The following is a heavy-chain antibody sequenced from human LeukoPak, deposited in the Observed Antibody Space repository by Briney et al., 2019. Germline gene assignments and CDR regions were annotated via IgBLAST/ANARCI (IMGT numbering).Heavy chain of an antibody. Sequence: GGSLRLSCAASGFTFSSFAMSWVRQAPGKGLECVSTISGSGGSTYNADSVKGRFTISRDTSNTTLYQQNNILTAEDTAVYYCASASSRRIAAGGDYWGQGTLVTVSS. V-gene: IGHV3-23*01. CDR2: ISGSGGST. D-gene: IGHD6-13*01. CDR3: ASASSRRIAAGGDY. CDR1: GFTFSSFA. J-gene: IGHJ4*02.